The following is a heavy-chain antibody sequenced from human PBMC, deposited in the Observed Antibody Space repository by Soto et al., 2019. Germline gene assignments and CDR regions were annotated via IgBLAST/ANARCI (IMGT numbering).Heavy chain of an antibody. CDR3: ARDEYQLLSSVSWFDS. Sequence: SETLSLTCTVSGGSISGDYYWSWIRQTPGKGLEWIGYIYHSGNTYYNPSLRSRVSISVDTSKNQFSLKLISVTAADTAVYYCARDEYQLLSSVSWFDSWGQGTLVTVSS. CDR2: IYHSGNT. CDR1: GGSISGDYY. D-gene: IGHD2-2*01. J-gene: IGHJ5*01. V-gene: IGHV4-30-4*01.